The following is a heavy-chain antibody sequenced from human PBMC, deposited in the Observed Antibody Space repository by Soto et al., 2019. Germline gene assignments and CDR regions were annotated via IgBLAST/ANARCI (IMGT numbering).Heavy chain of an antibody. J-gene: IGHJ4*02. D-gene: IGHD1-26*01. V-gene: IGHV1-3*01. CDR2: INAGNGNT. CDR1: GYTFTSYA. Sequence: ASVRVSCKASGYTFTSYAMHWVRQAPGQRLEWMGWINAGNGNTKYSRKFQGRVTITRDTSASTAYMELSSLRSEDTAVYYCAKGGVGATLDDWGQGTLVTVSS. CDR3: AKGGVGATLDD.